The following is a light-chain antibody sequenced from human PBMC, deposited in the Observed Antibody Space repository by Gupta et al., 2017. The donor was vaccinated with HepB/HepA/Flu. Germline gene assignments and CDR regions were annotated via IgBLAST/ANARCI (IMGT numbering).Light chain of an antibody. CDR2: WSS. V-gene: IGKV4-1*01. Sequence: DIVMTQSPVSLAVSLGEQATINCKSSQNLLYSANNQNYLAWYQQKPGQPPKLLIYWSSARESGVPDRFSGSGSATDFSLTISSLQAEDVAVYYCNQYYTWPLTFGQGTKVEIK. CDR3: NQYYTWPLT. CDR1: QNLLYSANNQNY. J-gene: IGKJ1*01.